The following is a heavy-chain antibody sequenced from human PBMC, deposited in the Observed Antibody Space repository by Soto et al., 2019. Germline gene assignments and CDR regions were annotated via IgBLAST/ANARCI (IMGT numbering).Heavy chain of an antibody. CDR1: GFTFVDYG. V-gene: IGHV3-49*03. CDR2: IRSRAYGGTT. Sequence: GGSLRLSCTASGFTFVDYGMSWCRQAPGKGLEWVGFIRSRAYGGTTEYAASVKGRFTISRDASANIAYLQMNSLKTEDTAVYYCSREIWSSTEVVNFWYFALWGRGTLVTVSS. J-gene: IGHJ2*01. D-gene: IGHD2-2*01. CDR3: SREIWSSTEVVNFWYFAL.